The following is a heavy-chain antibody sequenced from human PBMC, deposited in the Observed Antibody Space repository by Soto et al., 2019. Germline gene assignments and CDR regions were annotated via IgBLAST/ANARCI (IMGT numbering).Heavy chain of an antibody. CDR3: ARALALAGYYFDY. J-gene: IGHJ4*02. D-gene: IGHD3-10*01. CDR2: IYYSGST. CDR1: GGSISSGGYY. V-gene: IGHV4-31*03. Sequence: SETLSLTCTVSGGSISSGGYYWSWIRQHPGKGLEWIGYIYYSGSTYYNPSLKSRVTISVDTSKNQFSLKLSSVTAADTAVYYCARALALAGYYFDYWGQGTLVTVSS.